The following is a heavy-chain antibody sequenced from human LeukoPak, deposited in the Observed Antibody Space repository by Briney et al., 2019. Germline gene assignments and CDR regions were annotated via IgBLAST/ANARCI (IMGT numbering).Heavy chain of an antibody. CDR1: GGSLRRISYY. D-gene: IGHD6-13*01. CDR2: DYYSGST. J-gene: IGHJ4*02. CDR3: ARQLRIAAPPYYFDS. V-gene: IGHV4-39*01. Sequence: SETLSLTCTVSGGSLRRISYYWGWIRQPPGKGLEWIGSDYYSGSTYYNPSLQSRVTISVDTSKNQFSLKLSSVTAADTAVYYCARQLRIAAPPYYFDSWGQGTLVTVSS.